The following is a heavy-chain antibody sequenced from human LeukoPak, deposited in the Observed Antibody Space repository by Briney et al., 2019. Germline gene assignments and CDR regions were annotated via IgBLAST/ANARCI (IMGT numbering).Heavy chain of an antibody. CDR2: ISDHGKSR. V-gene: IGHV3-48*03. Sequence: GGSLRLSCVASGFTFSNYEMNWVRQTPGKGLEWVSYISDHGKSRNYVDSVKGRFTISRDNAKNSLYLQVYSLRAEDTAVYYCARVTFGDSIPGYWGQGTLVTVSS. CDR1: GFTFSNYE. J-gene: IGHJ4*02. CDR3: ARVTFGDSIPGY. D-gene: IGHD3-10*01.